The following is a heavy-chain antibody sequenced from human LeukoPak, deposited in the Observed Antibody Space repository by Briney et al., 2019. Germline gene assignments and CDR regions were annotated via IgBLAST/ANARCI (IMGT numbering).Heavy chain of an antibody. CDR3: ARVDCSGGSCYSGFDY. D-gene: IGHD2-15*01. Sequence: ASVKVSCKASGYTFTSYDINWVRQATGQGLEWMGWMNPNSGNTGYAQKFQGRVTMTRNTSISTAYMELSSLRSEDTAVYYCARVDCSGGSCYSGFDYLGQGTLVTVSS. J-gene: IGHJ4*02. CDR1: GYTFTSYD. CDR2: MNPNSGNT. V-gene: IGHV1-8*01.